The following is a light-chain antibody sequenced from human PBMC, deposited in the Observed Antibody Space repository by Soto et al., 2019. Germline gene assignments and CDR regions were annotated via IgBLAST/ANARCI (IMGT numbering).Light chain of an antibody. V-gene: IGKV3-20*01. CDR1: QSVSSTY. CDR3: QQHGSSPWM. CDR2: GAS. J-gene: IGKJ1*01. Sequence: EVVLTQSPGTLSLSPGERATLSFRASQSVSSTYVAWYQHIPGQTPRLLIYGASNRATGIPDRFSGSGSGTDFTLTISRLEPEDFAVYYCQQHGSSPWMFGQGTKVDIK.